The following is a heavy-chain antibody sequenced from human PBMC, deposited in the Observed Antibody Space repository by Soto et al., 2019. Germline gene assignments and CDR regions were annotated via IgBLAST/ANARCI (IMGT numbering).Heavy chain of an antibody. CDR1: GFTFSSYG. D-gene: IGHD3-10*01. CDR2: IEYAGSNK. Sequence: QVQLVESGVGVVQPGSSLRLSCAASGFTFSSYGMHWVRQAPGKWLERVAVIEYAGSNKYYADSVKGRFTISRDNSKNTRYLKMNSLRAEDTAVYYCAKDLAWRLGEGVMDVWGQWTTVTVSS. J-gene: IGHJ6*02. CDR3: AKDLAWRLGEGVMDV. V-gene: IGHV3-30*18.